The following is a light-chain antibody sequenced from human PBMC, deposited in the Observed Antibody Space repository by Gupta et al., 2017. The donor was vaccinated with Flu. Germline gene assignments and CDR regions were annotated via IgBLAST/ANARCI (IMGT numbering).Light chain of an antibody. CDR3: QQSYSTPLT. J-gene: IGKJ4*01. Sequence: DIQMTQSPSSLSASVGDRVTITCRASQSISSYLNWYQQKPGKAPKLLIYAASSLQSGVPSRFSGSGSGTDFTLTISSLQPEDFATYYFQQSYSTPLTFGGWTKVEIK. CDR2: AAS. V-gene: IGKV1-39*01. CDR1: QSISSY.